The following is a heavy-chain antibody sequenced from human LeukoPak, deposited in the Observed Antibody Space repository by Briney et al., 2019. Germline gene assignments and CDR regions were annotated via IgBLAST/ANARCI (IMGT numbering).Heavy chain of an antibody. CDR3: ASSGGDYLLFDD. Sequence: GGSLRLSCAASGFTVSSNYMSWVRQAPGKGLEWVSVIYSGGNTYYADSVKGRFTISRDNSKNTLYLQMSSLRAENTAVYYCASSGGDYLLFDDWGQGTLVTVSS. J-gene: IGHJ4*02. V-gene: IGHV3-66*01. CDR1: GFTVSSNY. D-gene: IGHD2-21*02. CDR2: IYSGGNT.